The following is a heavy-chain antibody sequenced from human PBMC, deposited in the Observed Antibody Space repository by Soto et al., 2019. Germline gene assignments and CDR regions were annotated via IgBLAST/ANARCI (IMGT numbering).Heavy chain of an antibody. CDR1: GFTFSGYS. D-gene: IGHD3-3*01. Sequence: GGSLRLSCAASGFTFSGYSMSWIRQAPGKGLEWLSYITHSDGTIYYADSVKGRFTISRDNAKNSLYLQVHTLRAEDTAMYYCARIGDRSGYYLYFDDWGQGTQVTVSS. V-gene: IGHV3-11*01. J-gene: IGHJ4*02. CDR2: ITHSDGTI. CDR3: ARIGDRSGYYLYFDD.